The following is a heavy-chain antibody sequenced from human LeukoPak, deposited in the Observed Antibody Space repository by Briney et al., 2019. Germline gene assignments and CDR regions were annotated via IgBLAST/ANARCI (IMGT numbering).Heavy chain of an antibody. Sequence: TASGTLSLTCAVSGGSISNSDWWSWVRQPPGKGLEWIGEIYHSGSTNYNPSLKSRVTISVDKSKNQFSLKLSSVTAADTAVYYCAFSGGTCYQCFQHWGQGTLVTVSP. V-gene: IGHV4-4*02. J-gene: IGHJ1*01. CDR2: IYHSGST. CDR1: GGSISNSDW. D-gene: IGHD2-15*01. CDR3: AFSGGTCYQCFQH.